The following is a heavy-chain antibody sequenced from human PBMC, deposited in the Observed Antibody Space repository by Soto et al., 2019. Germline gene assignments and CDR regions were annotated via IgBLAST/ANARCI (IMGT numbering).Heavy chain of an antibody. CDR2: IKEDGSEI. D-gene: IGHD6-13*01. V-gene: IGHV3-7*02. CDR3: ARHPERIAEIGWFDP. J-gene: IGHJ5*02. CDR1: GFTFSHSW. Sequence: GGSLRLSCAASGFTFSHSWMSWVRQAPGKGLEWVANIKEDGSEIHYVDSVKGRFTISRDNAKNSLYLQMNSLRAEDTAVYYCARHPERIAEIGWFDPWGQGTLVTVSS.